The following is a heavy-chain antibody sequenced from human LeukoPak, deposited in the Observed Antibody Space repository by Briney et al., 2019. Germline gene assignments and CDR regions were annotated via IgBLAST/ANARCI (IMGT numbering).Heavy chain of an antibody. CDR2: IYYSGST. Sequence: SETLSLTCTVSGGSISSYYWSWIRQPPGKGLEWIGYIYYSGSTNYNPSLKSRVTISVDTSKNQFSLKLSSVTAADTAVYYCASHLEYFDYWGQGTLVTVSS. CDR3: ASHLEYFDY. V-gene: IGHV4-59*12. J-gene: IGHJ4*02. CDR1: GGSISSYY.